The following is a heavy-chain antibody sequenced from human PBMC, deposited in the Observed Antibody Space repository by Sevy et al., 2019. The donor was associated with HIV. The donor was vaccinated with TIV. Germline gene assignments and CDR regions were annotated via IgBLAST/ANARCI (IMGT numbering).Heavy chain of an antibody. D-gene: IGHD3-10*01. Sequence: GWSLRLSCAASGFTFRSYAMHWVRQAPGKGLEWVAVISDDGSNKYYADTVKGRLTISRDNSKNTLYVQMNSLRAEDTAVYYCARDYIRSFEYWGQGTLVTVSS. V-gene: IGHV3-30-3*01. CDR2: ISDDGSNK. CDR1: GFTFRSYA. J-gene: IGHJ4*02. CDR3: ARDYIRSFEY.